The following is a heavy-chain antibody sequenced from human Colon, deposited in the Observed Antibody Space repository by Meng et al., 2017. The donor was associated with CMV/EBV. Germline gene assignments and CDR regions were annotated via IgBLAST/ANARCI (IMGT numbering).Heavy chain of an antibody. CDR1: GFPFGDFP. V-gene: IGHV3-49*04. CDR3: ARIKFWAFDI. CDR2: IRDKGNGGTT. Sequence: GGSLRLSCATSGFPFGDFPMTWVRQAPGKGLQWIGFIRDKGNGGTTEYVASVKGRFSISRDDSKRIAYLQMNSLQIDDTAVYYCARIKFWAFDIWGQGTLVTVSS. J-gene: IGHJ3*02.